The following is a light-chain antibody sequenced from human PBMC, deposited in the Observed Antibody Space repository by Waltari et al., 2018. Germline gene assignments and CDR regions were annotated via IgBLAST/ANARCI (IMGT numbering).Light chain of an antibody. J-gene: IGLJ1*01. CDR2: VNSDGSH. CDR3: QTWGTGILV. V-gene: IGLV4-69*01. CDR1: SGHSSNA. Sequence: QLVLTQPPSASASLGASVKLTCTLSSGHSSNAIAWHQQQPEKGPRYLMKVNSDGSHNKGDGIPDRFSGSSSGAERYLPISRLRSEDEADYYCQTWGTGILVFGTGTKVTVL.